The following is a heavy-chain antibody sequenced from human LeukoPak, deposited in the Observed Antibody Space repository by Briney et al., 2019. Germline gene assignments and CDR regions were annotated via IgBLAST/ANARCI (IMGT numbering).Heavy chain of an antibody. CDR1: GASITTDY. D-gene: IGHD3-9*01. Sequence: PSETLSLTCTVSGASITTDYCTWIRQPPGKGLEWVSVIYRDGSSYYAESVKGRFTISRDNSKNTLYIQMNSLRAEDTAVYYCARSFYDILIGYYQYFDYWGQGTLVTVSS. V-gene: IGHV3-66*01. J-gene: IGHJ4*02. CDR3: ARSFYDILIGYYQYFDY. CDR2: IYRDGSS.